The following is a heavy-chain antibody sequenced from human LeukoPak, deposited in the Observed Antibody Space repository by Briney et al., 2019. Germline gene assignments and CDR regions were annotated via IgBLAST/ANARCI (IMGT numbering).Heavy chain of an antibody. CDR3: ARATYYDILTGRLGWFDP. J-gene: IGHJ5*02. D-gene: IGHD3-9*01. Sequence: ASVKVSCKASGGTFSNYAINWVRQAPGQGLEWMGWISAYNGNTNYAQKLQGRVTMTTDTSTSTAYMELRSLRSDDTAMYYCARATYYDILTGRLGWFDPWGQGTLVTVSS. V-gene: IGHV1-18*01. CDR1: GGTFSNYA. CDR2: ISAYNGNT.